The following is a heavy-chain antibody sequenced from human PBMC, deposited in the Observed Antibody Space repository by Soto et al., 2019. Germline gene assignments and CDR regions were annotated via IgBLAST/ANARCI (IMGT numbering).Heavy chain of an antibody. CDR2: IIPLFDAV. V-gene: IGHV1-69*06. J-gene: IGHJ4*02. Sequence: QVQLVQSGAEVKKPGSSVRVSCKTSEGTFNNYAISWVRQAPGQGLEWMGGIIPLFDAVKYAQKFQGRVTITPDKSTSTAYMELHTLTSEDTAVYYCARDDALRETSGYFYLDYWGQGTPVTVTS. CDR3: ARDDALRETSGYFYLDY. D-gene: IGHD3-22*01. CDR1: EGTFNNYA.